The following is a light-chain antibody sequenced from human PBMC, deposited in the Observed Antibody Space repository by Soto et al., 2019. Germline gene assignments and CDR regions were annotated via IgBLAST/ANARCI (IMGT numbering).Light chain of an antibody. CDR2: EAS. CDR3: CSKAASSTYV. Sequence: QSALTQPASVSGSPGQSITISCTGTSSDVGSHNLVSWYQQYPGKAPKLIIFEASKRPSGVSNRFSGSKSGSTASLTISGLQAEDEADYYCCSKAASSTYVFGSGTKLTVL. J-gene: IGLJ1*01. CDR1: SSDVGSHNL. V-gene: IGLV2-23*01.